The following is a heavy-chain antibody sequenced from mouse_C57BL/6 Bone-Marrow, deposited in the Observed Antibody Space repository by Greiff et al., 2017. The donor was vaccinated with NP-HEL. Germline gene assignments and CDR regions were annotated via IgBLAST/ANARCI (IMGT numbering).Heavy chain of an antibody. V-gene: IGHV3-8*01. J-gene: IGHJ4*01. CDR2: ISYSGST. CDR3: ARYRAITTVVMDY. D-gene: IGHD1-1*01. Sequence: EVKLVESGPGLAKPSQTLSLTCSVTGYSITSDYWNWIRKFPGNKLEYMGYISYSGSTYYNPSLKSRISITRDTSKNQYDLQLNSVTTEDTATYYSARYRAITTVVMDYWGQGTSVTVAS. CDR1: GYSITSDY.